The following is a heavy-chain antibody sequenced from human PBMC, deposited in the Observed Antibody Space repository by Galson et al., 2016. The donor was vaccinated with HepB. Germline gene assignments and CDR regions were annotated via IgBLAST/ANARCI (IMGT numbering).Heavy chain of an antibody. CDR3: ATDRRSIFGAVTEYFQH. Sequence: SLRLSCAASGFTFTSYTMNWVRQAPGKGLEWVSSISSSTIYIYYAVSVKGRFTISRDNAKNSLYPQMNSLRDEDTAVYYCATDRRSIFGAVTEYFQHWGQGTLVTVSS. D-gene: IGHD3-3*01. CDR1: GFTFTSYT. CDR2: ISSSTIYI. V-gene: IGHV3-21*01. J-gene: IGHJ1*01.